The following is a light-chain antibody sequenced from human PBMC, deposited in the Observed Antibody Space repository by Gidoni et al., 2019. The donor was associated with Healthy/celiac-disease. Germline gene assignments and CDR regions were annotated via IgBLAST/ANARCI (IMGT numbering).Light chain of an antibody. CDR2: GAS. CDR1: HSVSNN. Sequence: EIVMTQSPATLSVSPGESATLSCRAIHSVSNNLAWYQQKSGQAPRLLIYGASTRATGIPARFRGSGSGTEFTLTISSLQSEDFAVYYCQQYNNWPPGTFGQGTKLEIK. J-gene: IGKJ2*01. V-gene: IGKV3D-15*01. CDR3: QQYNNWPPGT.